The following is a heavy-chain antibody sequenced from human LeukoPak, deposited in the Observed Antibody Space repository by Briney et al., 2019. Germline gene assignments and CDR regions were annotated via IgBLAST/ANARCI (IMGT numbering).Heavy chain of an antibody. D-gene: IGHD6-13*01. J-gene: IGHJ4*02. CDR2: IYYSGST. CDR3: ARVHLYSSSWYGIDY. V-gene: IGHV4-59*01. CDR1: GGSISSYY. Sequence: SETLSLTCTVSGGSISSYYWSWIRQPPGKGLEWIGYIYYSGSTNYKPSLKSRVTMSVDTSKNQFSLKLSSVTAADTALYYCARVHLYSSSWYGIDYWGQGTLVTVSS.